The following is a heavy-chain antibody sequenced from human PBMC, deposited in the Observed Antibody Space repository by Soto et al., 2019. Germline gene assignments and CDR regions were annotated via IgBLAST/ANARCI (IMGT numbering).Heavy chain of an antibody. Sequence: ASVKVSCKASGYTLTNYTIHWVRQAPGQRLEWMGWINAGNGDTKYSQKFQGRVTITRDTSASTAYMELSSLRSEDTAVYYCARNQGGSNYYGSGSYSLAFWGQGTLVTVSS. CDR1: GYTLTNYT. V-gene: IGHV1-3*01. CDR3: ARNQGGSNYYGSGSYSLAF. CDR2: INAGNGDT. J-gene: IGHJ4*02. D-gene: IGHD3-10*01.